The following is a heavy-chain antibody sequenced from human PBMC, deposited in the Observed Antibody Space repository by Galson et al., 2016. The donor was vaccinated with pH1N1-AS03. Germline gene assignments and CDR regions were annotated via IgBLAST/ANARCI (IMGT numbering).Heavy chain of an antibody. J-gene: IGHJ4*02. D-gene: IGHD3-3*01. V-gene: IGHV4-61*02. Sequence: TLSLTCTVSGASISSGSYYWSWIRQPAGKGLECIGRIYTSGSTYYNPSLKRRVTISVDTSKNQFSLKLSTLTAAATAMYYCARFTMGAFDYWGQGTLVTVSS. CDR3: ARFTMGAFDY. CDR2: IYTSGST. CDR1: GASISSGSYY.